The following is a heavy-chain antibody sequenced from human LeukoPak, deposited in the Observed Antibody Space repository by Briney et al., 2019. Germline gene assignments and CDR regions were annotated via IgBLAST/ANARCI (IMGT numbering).Heavy chain of an antibody. CDR3: ARVLKYSSSSDYYYYGMDV. CDR1: GGSISSYY. V-gene: IGHV4-59*01. J-gene: IGHJ6*02. Sequence: SETLSLTCTVSGGSISSYYWSWIRQPPGKGLEWIGYIYYSGSTNYNPSLKSRVTISVDTSKNQFSLKLSSVTAADTAVYYCARVLKYSSSSDYYYYGMDVWGQGTTVTVSS. D-gene: IGHD6-6*01. CDR2: IYYSGST.